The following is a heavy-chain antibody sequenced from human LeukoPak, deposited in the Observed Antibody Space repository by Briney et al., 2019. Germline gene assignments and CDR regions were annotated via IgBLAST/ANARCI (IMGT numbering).Heavy chain of an antibody. CDR1: GGSISSYY. CDR3: ARDYCSGGSCLSGFDH. D-gene: IGHD2-15*01. CDR2: IYYSGST. J-gene: IGHJ4*02. V-gene: IGHV4-59*01. Sequence: PSETLSLTCTVSGGSISSYYWSWIRQPPGKGLEWIGYIYYSGSTNYNPSLRSRVTISADTSKNQFSLKLSSVTAADTAVYFCARDYCSGGSCLSGFDHWGQGTLVTVSS.